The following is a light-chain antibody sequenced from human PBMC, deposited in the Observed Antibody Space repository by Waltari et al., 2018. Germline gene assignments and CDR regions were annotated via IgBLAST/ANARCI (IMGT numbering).Light chain of an antibody. CDR3: QQYYDIPVT. CDR1: QSVLYNTDNKNY. J-gene: IGKJ2*01. Sequence: DIVMTQSPDSLPVSLGERATLNCKSSQSVLYNTDNKNYLAWNQQKPGQSPKLLIYWASTRESGVPDRFSGSGSGTDFTLTISGLQADDAAIYFCQQYYDIPVTFGQGTRLEIK. V-gene: IGKV4-1*01. CDR2: WAS.